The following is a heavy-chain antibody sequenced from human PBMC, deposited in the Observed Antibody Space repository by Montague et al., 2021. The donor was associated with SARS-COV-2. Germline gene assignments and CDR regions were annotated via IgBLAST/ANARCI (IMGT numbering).Heavy chain of an antibody. V-gene: IGHV4-59*12. CDR2: ISYTGST. Sequence: SETLSLTCTVSGGSISNFYWTWIRSPPGKGLDWIGSISYTGSTNYNPSLKSRVAISVDTSKNQFSLKLTSVTAADTAFYYCARINPTGFDFWGQGTLVTVSS. CDR3: ARINPTGFDF. CDR1: GGSISNFY. J-gene: IGHJ5*01. D-gene: IGHD1-14*01.